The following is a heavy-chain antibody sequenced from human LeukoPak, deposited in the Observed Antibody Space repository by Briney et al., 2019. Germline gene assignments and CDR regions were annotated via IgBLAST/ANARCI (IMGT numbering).Heavy chain of an antibody. D-gene: IGHD3-22*01. Sequence: PSETLSLTCAVYGGSFSGYYWSWIRQPPGKGLEWVGEINHSGNTDYNPSLKSRVTISVDTSKNQFSLKLSSVTAADTAVYYCARGTYYYDSSGSPTEKWGQGTLVTVSS. V-gene: IGHV4-34*01. CDR2: INHSGNT. J-gene: IGHJ4*02. CDR3: ARGTYYYDSSGSPTEK. CDR1: GGSFSGYY.